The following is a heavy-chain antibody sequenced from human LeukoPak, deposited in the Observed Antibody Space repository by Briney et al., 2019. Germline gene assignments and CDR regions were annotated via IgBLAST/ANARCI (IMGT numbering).Heavy chain of an antibody. CDR1: GFTFSSYE. V-gene: IGHV3-48*03. J-gene: IGHJ4*02. CDR2: ISSSGSTI. CDR3: ARDRGTMVRGVILPIFDY. D-gene: IGHD3-10*01. Sequence: GGSLRLSCAASGFTFSSYEMNWVRQAPGKGLEWVSYISSSGSTIYYADSVKGRFTISRDNAKNSLYLQMNSLRAEDTAVYYCARDRGTMVRGVILPIFDYWGQGTLVTVSS.